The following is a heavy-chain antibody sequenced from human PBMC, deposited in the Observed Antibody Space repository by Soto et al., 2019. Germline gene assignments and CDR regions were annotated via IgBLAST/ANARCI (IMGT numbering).Heavy chain of an antibody. Sequence: SETLSLTCTVSGGSISSGDYYWSWIRQPPGKGLEWIGYIYYSGSTYYNPSLKSRVTISVDTSKNQFSLKLSSVTVADTAVYYCARANCSSTSCYYHYGMDVWGQGTTVTVSS. J-gene: IGHJ6*02. CDR1: GGSISSGDYY. CDR2: IYYSGST. CDR3: ARANCSSTSCYYHYGMDV. D-gene: IGHD2-2*01. V-gene: IGHV4-30-4*01.